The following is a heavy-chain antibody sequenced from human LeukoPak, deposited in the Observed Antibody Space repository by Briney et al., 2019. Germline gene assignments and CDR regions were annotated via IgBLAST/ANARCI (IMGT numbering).Heavy chain of an antibody. Sequence: GASVKVSCKASGYTFTSYGISWVRQAPGQGLEWMGWINPKSGGTYYAQNFRGRVTLTRDTSISTAYMELSSLTSDDTAVYSCARAGYCGSNCYYYFDCWGQGTLVTVSS. J-gene: IGHJ4*02. CDR2: INPKSGGT. CDR1: GYTFTSYG. V-gene: IGHV1-2*02. D-gene: IGHD2-21*01. CDR3: ARAGYCGSNCYYYFDC.